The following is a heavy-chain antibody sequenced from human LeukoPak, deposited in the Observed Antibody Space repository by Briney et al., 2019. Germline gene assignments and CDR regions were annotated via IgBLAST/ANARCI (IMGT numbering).Heavy chain of an antibody. Sequence: ASETLSLTCTVSGGSISSYYWSWIRQPPGKGLEWIGSIYYSGTTYYNPSLKSRVTISVDTSKNQFPLKLSSVTAADTAVYYCARHAGGDIVVVPAAIDWFDPWGQGTLVTVSS. CDR2: IYYSGTT. CDR3: ARHAGGDIVVVPAAIDWFDP. V-gene: IGHV4-59*04. J-gene: IGHJ5*02. D-gene: IGHD2-2*01. CDR1: GGSISSYY.